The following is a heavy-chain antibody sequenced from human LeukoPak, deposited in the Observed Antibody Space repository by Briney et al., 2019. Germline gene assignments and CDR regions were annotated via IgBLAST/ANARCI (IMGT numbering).Heavy chain of an antibody. CDR3: ARVRSGEFGEYYYSYGMDV. Sequence: SETLSLTCTVSGGSISRHYWSWIRQPPGKGLEWIGYIYYSGSTNYNPSLKSRVTISVDTSKNQFSLKLSSVTAADTAVYYCARVRSGEFGEYYYSYGMDVWGQGTTVTVSS. CDR2: IYYSGST. V-gene: IGHV4-59*11. J-gene: IGHJ6*02. CDR1: GGSISRHY. D-gene: IGHD3-10*01.